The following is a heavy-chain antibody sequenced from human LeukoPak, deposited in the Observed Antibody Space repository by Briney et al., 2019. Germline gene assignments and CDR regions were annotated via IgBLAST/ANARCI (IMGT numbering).Heavy chain of an antibody. Sequence: GGSLRLSCAASGFTVSTYSMSWVRQAPGKGLEWVATFSSGGRTSYADSVKGRFTISRDTSQNTVYLQMNSLRDEDTALYYCASILYGWGQEPWSPSPQ. CDR3: ASILYG. CDR2: FSSGGRT. D-gene: IGHD2/OR15-2a*01. CDR1: GFTVSTYS. J-gene: IGHJ4*02. V-gene: IGHV3-53*01.